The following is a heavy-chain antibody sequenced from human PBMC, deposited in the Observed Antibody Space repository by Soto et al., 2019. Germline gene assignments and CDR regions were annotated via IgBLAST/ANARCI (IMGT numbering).Heavy chain of an antibody. J-gene: IGHJ4*02. CDR2: ISAHNGNT. CDR3: ARGRYGDY. V-gene: IGHV1-18*01. Sequence: QVHLVQSGAEVKKPGASVKVSCKGSGYTFTSYGITWVRQTPGQGLEWMGWISAHNGNTDYAQKLQGRVTVTRDTSTSTAYMELRSLRSDDTAVYYCARGRYGDYWGQGALVTVSS. D-gene: IGHD1-1*01. CDR1: GYTFTSYG.